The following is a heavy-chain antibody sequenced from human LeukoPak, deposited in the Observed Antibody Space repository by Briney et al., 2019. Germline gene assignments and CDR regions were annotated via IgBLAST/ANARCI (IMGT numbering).Heavy chain of an antibody. V-gene: IGHV3-23*01. CDR1: GFTFSSYA. J-gene: IGHJ5*02. D-gene: IGHD3-10*01. CDR2: ISSTGGNT. Sequence: PGGSLRLSCAASGFTFSSYAMSWVRQAPGKGLEWVSAISSTGGNTYYADSVKGRFTISRDNSKNTLYLQMNSLRADDTAVYHCAKDFSLGSHNWFDPWGQGTLVTVSS. CDR3: AKDFSLGSHNWFDP.